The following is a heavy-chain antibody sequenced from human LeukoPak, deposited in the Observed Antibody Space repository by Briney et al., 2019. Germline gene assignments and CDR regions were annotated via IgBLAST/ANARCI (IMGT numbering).Heavy chain of an antibody. CDR3: ARVKWELPHFDY. CDR1: GASISSHC. CDR2: IYYSGST. V-gene: IGHV4-59*11. D-gene: IGHD1-26*01. J-gene: IGHJ4*02. Sequence: SETLSLTCTVSGASISSHCWSWVRQPPGKGLEWIGYIYYSGSTNYNPSLKSRVTISVDTSKNQFSLKLSSVTAADTAVYYCARVKWELPHFDYWGQGTLVTVSS.